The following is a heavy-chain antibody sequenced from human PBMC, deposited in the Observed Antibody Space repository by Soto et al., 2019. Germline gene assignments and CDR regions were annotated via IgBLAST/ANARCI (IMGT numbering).Heavy chain of an antibody. CDR1: GGSVSSFF. Sequence: SETLSLTCTVSGGSVSSFFWSWIRQPPGRGLEWIGYLYYGGSTHYSPSLKSRVTISVDTSQNQFSLNLMSVTAADTAIYYCARVRHGWTFFDYWSQGTLVTVSS. CDR2: LYYGGST. CDR3: ARVRHGWTFFDY. D-gene: IGHD6-19*01. J-gene: IGHJ4*02. V-gene: IGHV4-59*02.